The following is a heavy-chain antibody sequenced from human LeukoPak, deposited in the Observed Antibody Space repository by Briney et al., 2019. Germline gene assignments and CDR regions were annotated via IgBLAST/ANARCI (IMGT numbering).Heavy chain of an antibody. J-gene: IGHJ3*02. CDR2: ISSSGSTI. D-gene: IGHD4-17*01. V-gene: IGHV3-48*03. CDR1: RFTFSSYE. CDR3: ARDYDYGDDDAFDI. Sequence: GGSLRLSCAASRFTFSSYEMNWVRQAPGKGLEWASYISSSGSTIYYADSVKGRFTISRDNAKNSLYLQMNSLRAEDTAVYYCARDYDYGDDDAFDIWGQGTMVTVSS.